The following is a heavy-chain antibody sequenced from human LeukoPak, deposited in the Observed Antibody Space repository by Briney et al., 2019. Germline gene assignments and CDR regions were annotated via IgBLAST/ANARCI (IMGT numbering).Heavy chain of an antibody. J-gene: IGHJ4*02. V-gene: IGHV4-39*07. CDR3: ARLGVTMVRGVHRFFDY. Sequence: SETLSLTYTVSGGSISSSSYYWGWIRQPPGKGLEWIGSIYYSGSTYYNPSLKSRVTISVDTSKNQFSLKLSSVTAADTAVYYCARLGVTMVRGVHRFFDYWGQGTLVTVSS. CDR1: GGSISSSSYY. CDR2: IYYSGST. D-gene: IGHD3-10*01.